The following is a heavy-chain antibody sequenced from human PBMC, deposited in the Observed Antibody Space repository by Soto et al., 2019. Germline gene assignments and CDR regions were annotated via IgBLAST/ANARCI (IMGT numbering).Heavy chain of an antibody. J-gene: IGHJ5*02. CDR3: ASVGRIAAAGTGWFDP. Sequence: QVQLVQSGAEVKKPGSSVKVSCKASGGTFSSYAISWVRQAPGQGLEWMGGIIPIFGTANYAQKFQGRVTMTADESTSTAYMELSSLRSEDTAVYYCASVGRIAAAGTGWFDPWGQGTLVTVSS. D-gene: IGHD6-13*01. V-gene: IGHV1-69*12. CDR2: IIPIFGTA. CDR1: GGTFSSYA.